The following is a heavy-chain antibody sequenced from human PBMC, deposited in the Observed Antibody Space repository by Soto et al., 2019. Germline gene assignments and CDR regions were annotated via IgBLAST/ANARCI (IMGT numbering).Heavy chain of an antibody. CDR1: GGSISSGGYY. CDR3: AGGKAVEFYNGMDV. CDR2: IYNNGHT. Sequence: SETLSLTCTVSGGSISSGGYYWNWIRQPPGKGLEWIGNIYNNGHTFHNPSLTSRLTISLDTSKNQLSLKLISVTAADTAAYYCAGGKAVEFYNGMDVWGQGTTVTVSS. D-gene: IGHD3-10*01. J-gene: IGHJ6*02. V-gene: IGHV4-30-4*01.